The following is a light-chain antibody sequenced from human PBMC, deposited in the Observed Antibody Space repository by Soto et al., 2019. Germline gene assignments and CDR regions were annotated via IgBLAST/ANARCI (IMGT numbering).Light chain of an antibody. V-gene: IGLV2-23*01. CDR3: CSYARSSTYV. J-gene: IGLJ1*01. CDR2: EAT. Sequence: QSALTQPASVSGSPGQSITISCTGTSSDVGSYRIVSWYQQHPGKAPKLLIYEATKRPSGISNRFSGSKSGNTASLTISGLQAEDEADYFCCSYARSSTYVFGPGTKLTVL. CDR1: SSDVGSYRI.